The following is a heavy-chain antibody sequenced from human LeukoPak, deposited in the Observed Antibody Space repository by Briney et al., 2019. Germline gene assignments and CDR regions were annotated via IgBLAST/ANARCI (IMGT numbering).Heavy chain of an antibody. V-gene: IGHV3-74*01. CDR1: GFTFSSYW. J-gene: IGHJ4*02. CDR3: ARGHYYDSSGYYPY. CDR2: INTDGSST. Sequence: GGSLRLSCAASGFTFSSYWMYWVRQAPGKGLVWVSRINTDGSSTTYADSVKGRFTISRDNTKNTLSLQMNNLRAEDTAVYYCARGHYYDSSGYYPYWGQGPLVTVSS. D-gene: IGHD3-22*01.